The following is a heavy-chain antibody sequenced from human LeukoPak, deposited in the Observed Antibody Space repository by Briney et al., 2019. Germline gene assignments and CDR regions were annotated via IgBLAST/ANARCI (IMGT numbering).Heavy chain of an antibody. J-gene: IGHJ4*02. Sequence: GGSLRLSCAASGFTFDDYAMHWVRQAPGKGLEWVSGISWNSGSIGYADSVKGRFTISRDNAKNSLYLQMNSLRAEDTAVYYCARAGRLWFGELGGLYYFDYWGQGTLVTVSS. CDR1: GFTFDDYA. V-gene: IGHV3-9*01. CDR3: ARAGRLWFGELGGLYYFDY. CDR2: ISWNSGSI. D-gene: IGHD3-10*01.